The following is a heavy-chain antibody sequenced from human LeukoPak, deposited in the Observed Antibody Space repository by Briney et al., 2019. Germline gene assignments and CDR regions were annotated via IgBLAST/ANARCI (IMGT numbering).Heavy chain of an antibody. CDR2: INPSGGST. J-gene: IGHJ5*02. CDR3: ARDLAYDSSAQGNWFDP. Sequence: GASVKVSCKASGYTFTSYGISWVRQAPGQGLEWMGIINPSGGSTSYAQKFQGRVTMTRDTSTSTVYMELSSLRSEDTAVYYCARDLAYDSSAQGNWFDPWGQGTLVTVSS. CDR1: GYTFTSYG. D-gene: IGHD3-22*01. V-gene: IGHV1-46*01.